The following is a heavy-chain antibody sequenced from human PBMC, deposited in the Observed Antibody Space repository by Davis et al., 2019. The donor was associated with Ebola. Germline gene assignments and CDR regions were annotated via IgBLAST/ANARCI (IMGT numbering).Heavy chain of an antibody. CDR3: ARIRLYSSGWYNFDY. J-gene: IGHJ4*02. Sequence: SGPTLVKLTETRTLTCTVSGFSLSHARMGVSWIRQPPGKALEWLAHIFSNDEKSYSTSLKSRLTISKDTSKSQVVLTMTNMDPVDTATYYCARIRLYSSGWYNFDYWGQGTLVTVSS. CDR1: GFSLSHARMG. V-gene: IGHV2-26*01. D-gene: IGHD6-19*01. CDR2: IFSNDEK.